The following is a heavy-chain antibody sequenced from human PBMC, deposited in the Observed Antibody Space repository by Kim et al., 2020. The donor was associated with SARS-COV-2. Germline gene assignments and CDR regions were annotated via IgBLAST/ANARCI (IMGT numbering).Heavy chain of an antibody. J-gene: IGHJ1*01. Sequence: GGSLRLSCSASGFIFRTYAMFWVRQAPGKGLEYVSGISSDGDNTYYAASVKGRFTISRLNSKNTMYLQMNTLRPDDTAIYHCVKDGAGTLPGWYFQLWG. CDR3: VKDGAGTLPGWYFQL. D-gene: IGHD6-19*01. CDR2: ISSDGDNT. V-gene: IGHV3-64*03. CDR1: GFIFRTYA.